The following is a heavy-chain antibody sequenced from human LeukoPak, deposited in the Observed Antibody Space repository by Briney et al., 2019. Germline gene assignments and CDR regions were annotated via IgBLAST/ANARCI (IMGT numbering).Heavy chain of an antibody. CDR1: GGSISSYY. CDR3: ARGYFEFGELSHFDY. V-gene: IGHV4-4*07. J-gene: IGHJ4*02. D-gene: IGHD3-10*01. Sequence: SETLSLTCTVSGGSISSYYWSRIRQPAGKGLEWIGRIYTSGSTNYNPSLKSRVTMSVDTSKNQFSLKLSSVTAADTAVYYCARGYFEFGELSHFDYWGQGTLVTVSS. CDR2: IYTSGST.